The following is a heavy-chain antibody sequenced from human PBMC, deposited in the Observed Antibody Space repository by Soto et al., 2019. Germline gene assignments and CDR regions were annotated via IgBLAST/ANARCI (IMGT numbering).Heavy chain of an antibody. D-gene: IGHD6-13*01. CDR1: GFTFSSYG. Sequence: PGGSLKLSCAASGFTFSSYGMHWDPQAPGKGLEWVAVISYDGSNKYYADSVKGRFTISRDNSKSTLYLQMNSLRAEDTAVYYCARHPERIAQIGWFDPXGQGTLVTVSS. J-gene: IGHJ5*02. CDR2: ISYDGSNK. CDR3: ARHPERIAQIGWFDP. V-gene: IGHV3-30*03.